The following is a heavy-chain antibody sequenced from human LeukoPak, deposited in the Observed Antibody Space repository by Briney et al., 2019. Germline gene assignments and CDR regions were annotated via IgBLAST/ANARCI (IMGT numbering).Heavy chain of an antibody. J-gene: IGHJ4*02. Sequence: SETLSLTCTVSGASISSTSYYWGWIRQPPGKGLEWIGSISYSGSNYYNPSLKSRVTMSMDTSKNQFSLKLTSVTAADTAVYYCARAKTYSSGWYGNYFDYWGQGTLVTVSS. V-gene: IGHV4-39*07. CDR2: ISYSGSN. D-gene: IGHD6-19*01. CDR1: GASISSTSYY. CDR3: ARAKTYSSGWYGNYFDY.